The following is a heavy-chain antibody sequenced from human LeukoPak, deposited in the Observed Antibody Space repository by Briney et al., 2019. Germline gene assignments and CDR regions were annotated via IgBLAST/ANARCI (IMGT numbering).Heavy chain of an antibody. D-gene: IGHD3-22*01. Sequence: GASVKVSCKASGYTFTSYDINWVRQATGQGLEWMGWMNPNSGNTGYAQKFQGRVTMTRNTSISTAYMELRSLRSDDTAVYYCARVLTYYYDSSGYYPGGWFDPWGQGTLVTVSS. J-gene: IGHJ5*02. CDR1: GYTFTSYD. V-gene: IGHV1-8*01. CDR2: MNPNSGNT. CDR3: ARVLTYYYDSSGYYPGGWFDP.